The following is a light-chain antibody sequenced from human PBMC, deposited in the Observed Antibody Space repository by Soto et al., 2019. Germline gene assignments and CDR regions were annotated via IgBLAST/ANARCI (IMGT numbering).Light chain of an antibody. CDR2: DNN. CDR1: SSNIGAGQD. Sequence: SVLTQPPSVSGAPGQRVTISCIGSSSNIGAGQDVHWYQQLPGTAPKLLIYDNNKRPSEIPDRFSGSKSGPSATLGITGLQTGDEADYYCGTWDSSLSAGVFGTGTKVTVL. V-gene: IGLV1-51*01. CDR3: GTWDSSLSAGV. J-gene: IGLJ1*01.